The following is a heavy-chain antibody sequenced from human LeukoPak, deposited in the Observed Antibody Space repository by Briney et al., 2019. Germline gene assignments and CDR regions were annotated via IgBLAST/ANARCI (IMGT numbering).Heavy chain of an antibody. Sequence: ASVKVSCKASGYSFTDYYMHWVRQAPGQGLEWMGRINPKRGGTNYAQKFQGRVTLTRDTSIGTAHMELSRLTSDDTAVYYCALLWFGELWTKDYWGQGTLVTVSS. CDR1: GYSFTDYY. CDR2: INPKRGGT. CDR3: ALLWFGELWTKDY. J-gene: IGHJ4*02. V-gene: IGHV1-2*06. D-gene: IGHD3-10*01.